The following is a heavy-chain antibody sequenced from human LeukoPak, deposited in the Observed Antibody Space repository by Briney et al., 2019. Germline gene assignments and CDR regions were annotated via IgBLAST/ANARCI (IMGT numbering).Heavy chain of an antibody. J-gene: IGHJ4*02. V-gene: IGHV4-59*01. CDR1: GDSISSYY. CDR3: ARGAAATY. Sequence: SETLSLTCTVSGDSISSYYWSWIRQPPGKGLEWIGRIYSDGTITYNPSLKSRVTISLDTSKNQFSLKLSSVTAADTAVYYCARGAAATYWGQGTLVTVSS. D-gene: IGHD6-13*01. CDR2: IYSDGTI.